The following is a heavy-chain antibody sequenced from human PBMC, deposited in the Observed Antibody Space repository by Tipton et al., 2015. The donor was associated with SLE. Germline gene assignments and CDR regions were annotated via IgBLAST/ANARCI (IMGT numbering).Heavy chain of an antibody. V-gene: IGHV3-66*02. CDR1: GFTFSSNY. CDR2: IYSAGTT. CDR3: ATYYDTSGYRGSEG. Sequence: AASGFTFSSNYMSWVRQAPGKGLEWVSVIYSAGTTYYADSVKGRFTISRDNSKNTLYLQMNSLRAEDTAVYYCATYYDTSGYRGSEGWGQGTQVTVSS. J-gene: IGHJ4*02. D-gene: IGHD3-22*01.